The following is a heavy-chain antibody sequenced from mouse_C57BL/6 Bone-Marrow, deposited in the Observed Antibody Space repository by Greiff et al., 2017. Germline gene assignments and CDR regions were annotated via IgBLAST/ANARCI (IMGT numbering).Heavy chain of an antibody. J-gene: IGHJ3*01. D-gene: IGHD1-1*01. Sequence: QVQLQQPGAELVMPGASVKLSCKASGYTFTSSWMHWVKQRPGQGLEWIGEIDPSDSYTNYNQKFKGKSTLTVAKSSSTASIPLSRLTSEDSAVYYCARDYYGSSVWFAYWGQGTLVTVSA. CDR3: ARDYYGSSVWFAY. CDR1: GYTFTSSW. CDR2: IDPSDSYT. V-gene: IGHV1-69*01.